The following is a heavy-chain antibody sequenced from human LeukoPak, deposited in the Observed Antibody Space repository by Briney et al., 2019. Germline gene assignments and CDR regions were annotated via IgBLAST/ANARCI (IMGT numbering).Heavy chain of an antibody. V-gene: IGHV1-18*01. Sequence: GASVRVSCKASGYNFRNYGIGWVRQAPRQGLEWMGWITAGNGNTNYAQKVQGRVTMTTDTSTSTAYMELRSLRSDDTAVYYCARDGLPYGGKIPNWFDPWGQGTLVTVSS. J-gene: IGHJ5*02. CDR3: ARDGLPYGGKIPNWFDP. D-gene: IGHD4-23*01. CDR2: ITAGNGNT. CDR1: GYNFRNYG.